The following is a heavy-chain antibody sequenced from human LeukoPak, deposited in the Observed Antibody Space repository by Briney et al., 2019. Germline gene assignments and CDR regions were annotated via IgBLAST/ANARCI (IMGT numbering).Heavy chain of an antibody. CDR3: AREDIEKQRYFDY. Sequence: GGSLRLSCAASGFTVSSNYMSWVRQAPGKGLEWVSVIYSGGSTYYADSVKGRFTISRDNSKNTLYLQMNSLRAEDTAVYYCAREDIEKQRYFDYWGQGTLVAVSS. V-gene: IGHV3-53*01. D-gene: IGHD6-25*01. CDR1: GFTVSSNY. J-gene: IGHJ4*02. CDR2: IYSGGST.